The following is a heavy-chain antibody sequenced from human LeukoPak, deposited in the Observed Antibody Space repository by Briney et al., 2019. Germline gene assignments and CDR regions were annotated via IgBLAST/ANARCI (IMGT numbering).Heavy chain of an antibody. V-gene: IGHV3-13*04. Sequence: GGSLRLSCAASGFTFSNYDMHWVRHVSGKGLEWVSTIGSDGFTYYPASVKGRFTISREDAKGSLHLQMNSLRDGDTAVYYCARENPSLVAMDVWGQGTTVTVSS. CDR3: ARENPSLVAMDV. J-gene: IGHJ6*02. CDR2: IGSDGFT. CDR1: GFTFSNYD. D-gene: IGHD6-6*01.